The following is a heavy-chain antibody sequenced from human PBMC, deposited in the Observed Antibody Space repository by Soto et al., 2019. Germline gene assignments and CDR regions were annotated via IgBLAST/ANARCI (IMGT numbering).Heavy chain of an antibody. Sequence: GGSLRLSCAASGFTFSSYGMHWVRQAPGKGLEWVAVIWYDGSNKYYADSVKGRFTISRDNSKNTLYLQMNSLRAEDTAVYYCASYENTGGFQHWGQGTLVTVSS. CDR2: IWYDGSNK. CDR3: ASYENTGGFQH. V-gene: IGHV3-33*01. D-gene: IGHD3-3*01. J-gene: IGHJ1*01. CDR1: GFTFSSYG.